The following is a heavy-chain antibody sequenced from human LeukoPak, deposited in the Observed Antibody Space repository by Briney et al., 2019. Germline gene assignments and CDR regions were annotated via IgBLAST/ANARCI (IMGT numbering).Heavy chain of an antibody. Sequence: PSETLSLTCTVSGGSISSGSYYWSWIRQPAGKGLEWIGRIYTSGSTNYNPSLKGRVTISVDTSKNQFSLKLSSVTAADTAVYYCARDPDVWGKGTTVTVSS. CDR3: ARDPDV. J-gene: IGHJ6*04. CDR1: GGSISSGSYY. CDR2: IYTSGST. V-gene: IGHV4-61*02.